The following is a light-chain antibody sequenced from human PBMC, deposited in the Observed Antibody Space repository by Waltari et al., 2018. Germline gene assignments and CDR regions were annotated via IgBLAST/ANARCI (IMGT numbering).Light chain of an antibody. Sequence: SHELTQPPSVSVSPGQTATISCSRDALPKQYGYWYQRKPGRAPTGVIYKDSERPSGIPGRFSGSSSGTTATLTISGVQADDEADYYCQSADSSGTYVVFGGGTKLTVL. V-gene: IGLV3-25*03. CDR3: QSADSSGTYVV. CDR2: KDS. CDR1: ALPKQY. J-gene: IGLJ2*01.